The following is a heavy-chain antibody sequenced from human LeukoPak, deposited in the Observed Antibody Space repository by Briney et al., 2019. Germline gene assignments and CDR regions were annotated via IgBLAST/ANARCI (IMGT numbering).Heavy chain of an antibody. CDR1: GGSISDDN. CDR2: ISGSGGST. D-gene: IGHD2-15*01. V-gene: IGHV3-23*01. Sequence: GTLSLTCAVSGGSISDDNWWSWVRQAPGKGLEWVSAISGSGGSTYYADSVKGRFTISRDNSKNTLYLQMISLRAEDTAVYYCAKADYCSGGSCYSYFDYWGQGTLVTVSS. CDR3: AKADYCSGGSCYSYFDY. J-gene: IGHJ4*02.